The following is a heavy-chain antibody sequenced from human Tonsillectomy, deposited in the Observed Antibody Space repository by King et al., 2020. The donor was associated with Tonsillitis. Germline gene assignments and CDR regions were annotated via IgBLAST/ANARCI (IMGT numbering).Heavy chain of an antibody. CDR3: AVFRQTWAY. Sequence: EVQLQESGGDLVQPGGSLRLSCAASGFTFSDHDMDWVRQAPGKGLEWIGRSRNKANTYTTQYAASVKGRFTISRDDSANSLYLQLNSLKTEDTAVYYCAVFRQTWAYWGPGTLVTVSS. CDR2: SRNKANTYTT. V-gene: IGHV3-72*01. CDR1: GFTFSDHD. J-gene: IGHJ4*02.